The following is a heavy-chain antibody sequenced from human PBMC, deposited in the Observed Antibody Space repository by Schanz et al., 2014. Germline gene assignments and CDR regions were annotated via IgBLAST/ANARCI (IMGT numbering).Heavy chain of an antibody. CDR1: GFTLSSYA. D-gene: IGHD2-15*01. J-gene: IGHJ6*02. CDR2: ISYDGSNK. V-gene: IGHV3-30-3*01. Sequence: GQLVESGGGVVQPGRSLRLSCAAYGFTLSSYAMHWVRQAPGKGLEWVAVISYDGSNKYYADSVKGRFTISRDNSKNTLYLQMNSLSADDTAVFYCAKGMGYCSGGTCYDYYYYGLDVWGQGTTVTVSS. CDR3: AKGMGYCSGGTCYDYYYYGLDV.